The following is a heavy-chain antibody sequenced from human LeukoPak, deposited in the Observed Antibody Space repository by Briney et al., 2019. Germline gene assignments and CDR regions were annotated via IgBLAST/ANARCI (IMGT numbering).Heavy chain of an antibody. J-gene: IGHJ5*02. D-gene: IGHD3-10*01. V-gene: IGHV3-23*01. CDR2: ISGSGGST. CDR1: GFTFSSYA. Sequence: PGGSLRLSCAASGFTFSSYAMSWVRQAPGKGLEWVSAISGSGGSTYYADSVKGRFTISRDNSKNTLYLQMNSLRAEDTAVYYCAKEGYYYGSGSRNWFDPWGQGTLVTVSS. CDR3: AKEGYYYGSGSRNWFDP.